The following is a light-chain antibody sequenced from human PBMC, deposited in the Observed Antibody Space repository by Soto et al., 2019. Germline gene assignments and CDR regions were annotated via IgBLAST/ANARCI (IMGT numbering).Light chain of an antibody. V-gene: IGLV1-47*01. CDR1: NSNIGSNY. Sequence: QSVLAQPPSASGTPGQRVTISCSGSNSNIGSNYVYWYQQLPGTAPKLLIYRNNQRPSGVPDRFSGSKSDTSASLDISGLRSEDKADYYCATWDDSRSDVVFGGGTKVTVL. J-gene: IGLJ2*01. CDR2: RNN. CDR3: ATWDDSRSDVV.